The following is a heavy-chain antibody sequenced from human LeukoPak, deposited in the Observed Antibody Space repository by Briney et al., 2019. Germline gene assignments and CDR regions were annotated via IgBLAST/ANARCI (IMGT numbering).Heavy chain of an antibody. J-gene: IGHJ4*02. CDR2: ISAYNGNT. V-gene: IGHV1-18*01. CDR3: ARDEAARPRGIDY. Sequence: VSVKVSRKASGYTFFMDGVTWVRQAPGQGLEWVGWISAYNGNTNYAQKLQGRVTMTTDTSTSTAYVELRSLRSDDTAVYYCARDEAARPRGIDYWGQGTLVTVSS. D-gene: IGHD6-6*01. CDR1: GYTFFMDG.